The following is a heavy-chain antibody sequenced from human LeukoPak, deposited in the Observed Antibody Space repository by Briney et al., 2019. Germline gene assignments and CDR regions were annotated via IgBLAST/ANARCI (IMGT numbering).Heavy chain of an antibody. J-gene: IGHJ4*02. D-gene: IGHD3-3*01. Sequence: PGGSLRLSCAASGFTVSSNYMSWVRQAPGKGLEWVSGISGEDYTTYYADSVRGRFAISRDNSKNTLYLQMNSLTVEDTAVYYCAKGPWSYVDYWGQGTLVTVSS. CDR3: AKGPWSYVDY. V-gene: IGHV3-23*01. CDR2: ISGEDYTT. CDR1: GFTVSSNY.